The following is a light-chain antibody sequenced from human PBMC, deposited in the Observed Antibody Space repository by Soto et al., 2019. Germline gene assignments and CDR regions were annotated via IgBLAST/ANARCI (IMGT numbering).Light chain of an antibody. J-gene: IGLJ2*01. CDR1: SSDVGGYNF. Sequence: QSVLTQPASVSGSPGQSITISCTGTSSDVGGYNFVSWYQQHPGKAPKLMIYEVTNRPSGVSNRFSGSKSGNTASLTISGLQAEDEGDYYCSSYTSGSTLVVFGGGTKVTVL. V-gene: IGLV2-14*01. CDR3: SSYTSGSTLVV. CDR2: EVT.